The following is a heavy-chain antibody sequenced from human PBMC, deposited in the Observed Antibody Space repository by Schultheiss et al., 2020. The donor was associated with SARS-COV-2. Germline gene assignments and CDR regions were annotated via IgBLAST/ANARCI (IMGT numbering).Heavy chain of an antibody. CDR1: GGSIRSSGYY. D-gene: IGHD6-6*01. CDR3: ARDPYSSSSFYFDP. Sequence: SETLSLTCAVSGGSIRSSGYYWGWIRQPAGKGLEWIGRIYTSGSTNYNPSLKSRVTISLDKSNNQFSLQLSSVTAADTAVYYCARDPYSSSSFYFDPWGQGTLVTVSS. V-gene: IGHV4-61*02. CDR2: IYTSGST. J-gene: IGHJ5*02.